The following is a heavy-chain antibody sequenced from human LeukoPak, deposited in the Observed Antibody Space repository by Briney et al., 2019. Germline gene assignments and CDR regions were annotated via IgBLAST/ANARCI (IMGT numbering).Heavy chain of an antibody. D-gene: IGHD6-6*01. Sequence: GGSLRLSCAASGFTFSSHWMHWVRQAPGKGLVWVSRINSDGSSTSYADSVKGRFTISRDNSKNTLYLQMNSLRAEDTAVYYCAKETSSSFDYWGQGTLVTVSS. CDR3: AKETSSSFDY. V-gene: IGHV3-74*01. CDR2: INSDGSST. J-gene: IGHJ4*02. CDR1: GFTFSSHW.